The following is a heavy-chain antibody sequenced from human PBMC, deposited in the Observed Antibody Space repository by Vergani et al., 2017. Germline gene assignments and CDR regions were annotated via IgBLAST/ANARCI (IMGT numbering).Heavy chain of an antibody. CDR1: GFKFSDHY. D-gene: IGHD1-14*01. Sequence: LEESGGGSVKPGGSLRLSCAASGFKFSDHYMSWIRQAPGKGLEWVSHISPGASTVSYTDSVTGRFTVSRDNDNNSLTLDMTTLRVEDTAVYYCAKNPGISPPRHYSAMDVWCQGTTVTVSS. J-gene: IGHJ6*02. CDR3: AKNPGISPPRHYSAMDV. V-gene: IGHV3-11*04. CDR2: ISPGASTV.